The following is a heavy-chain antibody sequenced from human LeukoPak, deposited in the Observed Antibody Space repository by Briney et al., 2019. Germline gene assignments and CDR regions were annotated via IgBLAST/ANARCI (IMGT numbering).Heavy chain of an antibody. D-gene: IGHD6-13*01. Sequence: GGSLRLSCAASGFTVSSNYMGWVRQAPGKGLEWVSVVYAGGSTSYADSVKGRFTISRDNSKNTLYLQMNRLRAEDTAVYYCARDGRGSSAAGSPLVFDYWGQGTLVTVSS. V-gene: IGHV3-53*01. CDR2: VYAGGST. CDR1: GFTVSSNY. CDR3: ARDGRGSSAAGSPLVFDY. J-gene: IGHJ4*02.